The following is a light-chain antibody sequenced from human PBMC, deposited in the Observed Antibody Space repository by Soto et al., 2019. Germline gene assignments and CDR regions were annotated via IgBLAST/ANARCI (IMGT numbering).Light chain of an antibody. CDR2: EAS. J-gene: IGLJ3*02. CDR1: SSDVGGYNY. Sequence: QSALTQPASVSGSPGQSITISCTGTSSDVGGYNYVSWYQQHPGKAPKLMIFEASNRPSGVSNRFSGSKSGNTASLTISGLQAEDEADYSCSSYTSSNTRWVFGGGTKVTVL. CDR3: SSYTSSNTRWV. V-gene: IGLV2-14*01.